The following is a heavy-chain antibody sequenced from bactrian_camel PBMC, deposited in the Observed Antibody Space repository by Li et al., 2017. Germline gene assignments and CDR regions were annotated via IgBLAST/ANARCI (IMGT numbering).Heavy chain of an antibody. D-gene: IGHD5*01. CDR2: VDGAGYT. J-gene: IGHJ4*01. Sequence: HVQLVESGGGSVQAGGSLKLSCIVSGLTASNYCMGWFRQAPGKERDGVAAVDGAGYTSYARSVRGRFTISKDNAKNTLYLAMDDLKPEDTAMYYCAANKGLRACAGNLYWGRGTQVTVS. CDR3: AANKGLRACAGNLY. CDR1: GLTASNYC. V-gene: IGHV3S55*01.